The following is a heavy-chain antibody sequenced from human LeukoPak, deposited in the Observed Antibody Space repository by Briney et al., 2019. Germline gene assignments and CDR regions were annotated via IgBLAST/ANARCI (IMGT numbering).Heavy chain of an antibody. CDR2: IDTSSTTM. Sequence: GGSLRLSCAASGFTFSSYWMTWVRQAPGKGLEWVSFIDTSSTTMYYTDSVKGRFTISRDNAKNSLYLQMNSLKVEDTAIYYCARDNWVDFWGQGTLVTVSS. CDR1: GFTFSSYW. J-gene: IGHJ5*01. CDR3: ARDNWVDF. V-gene: IGHV3-48*04.